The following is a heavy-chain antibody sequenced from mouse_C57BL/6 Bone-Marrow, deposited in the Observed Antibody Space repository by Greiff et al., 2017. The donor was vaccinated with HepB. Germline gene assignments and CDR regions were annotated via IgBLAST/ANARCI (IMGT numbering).Heavy chain of an antibody. D-gene: IGHD2-3*01. CDR3: AREGDGYFSYAIDY. J-gene: IGHJ4*01. V-gene: IGHV2-3*01. CDR2: IWGDGST. Sequence: VKLQESGPGLVAPSQSLSITCTVSGFSLTSYGVSWVRQPPGKGLEWLGVIWGDGSTKYHSALISRLSISKDNSKSEVFLKLNSLQSDDTATYYCAREGDGYFSYAIDYWGQGTSVTVSS. CDR1: GFSLTSYG.